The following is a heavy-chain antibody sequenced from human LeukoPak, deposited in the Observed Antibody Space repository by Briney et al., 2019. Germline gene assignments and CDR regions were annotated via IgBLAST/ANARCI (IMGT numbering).Heavy chain of an antibody. Sequence: ASVKVSCKASGYTFTSYAMNWVRQAPGQGLEWMGWINPNTGNPTYAQGLTGRFVFSLDTSVSTAYLQITSLKADDTAVYYCARAYQRLGELSLPDYWGQGTLVTVSA. D-gene: IGHD3-16*02. CDR2: INPNTGNP. J-gene: IGHJ4*01. CDR3: ARAYQRLGELSLPDY. CDR1: GYTFTSYA. V-gene: IGHV7-4-1*02.